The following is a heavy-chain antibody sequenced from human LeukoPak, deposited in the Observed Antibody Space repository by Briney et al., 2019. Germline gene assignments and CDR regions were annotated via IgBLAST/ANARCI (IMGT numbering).Heavy chain of an antibody. D-gene: IGHD6-13*01. CDR1: GGSISSYY. Sequence: SETLSLTCTVSGGSISSYYWSWVRQPPGKGLEWIGYIYYSGSTNYNPSLKSRVTISVDTSKNQFSLKLSSVTAADTAVYYCARQRSSSWFALGPLFDYWGQGTLVTVPS. V-gene: IGHV4-59*08. CDR3: ARQRSSSWFALGPLFDY. CDR2: IYYSGST. J-gene: IGHJ4*02.